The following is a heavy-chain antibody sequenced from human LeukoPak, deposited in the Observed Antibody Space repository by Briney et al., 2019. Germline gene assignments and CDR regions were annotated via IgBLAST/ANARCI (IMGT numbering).Heavy chain of an antibody. CDR1: GGSFSGYY. Sequence: SETLSLTCAVYGGSFSGYYWSWICQPPGKGLEWIGEINHSGSTNYNPSLKSRVTISVDTSKNQFSLKLSSVTAADTAVYYCARGWSPRGSLDPWGQGTLVTVSS. D-gene: IGHD2-15*01. V-gene: IGHV4-34*01. CDR2: INHSGST. CDR3: ARGWSPRGSLDP. J-gene: IGHJ5*02.